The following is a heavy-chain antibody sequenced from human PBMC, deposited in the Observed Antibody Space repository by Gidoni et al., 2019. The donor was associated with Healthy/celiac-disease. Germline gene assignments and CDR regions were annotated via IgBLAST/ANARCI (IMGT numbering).Heavy chain of an antibody. CDR3: ARDSRYDILTGYYPPLDDGMDV. J-gene: IGHJ6*02. V-gene: IGHV3-21*01. Sequence: EVQLVESGGGLVKPGGSLRLSCAASGFTFSSYRLNWVRKAQGKGLEWVSSISSSRSYIYYADSVKGRFTISRDNAKNSLYLQMNSLRAEDTAVYYCARDSRYDILTGYYPPLDDGMDVWGQGTTVTVSS. D-gene: IGHD3-9*01. CDR1: GFTFSSYR. CDR2: ISSSRSYI.